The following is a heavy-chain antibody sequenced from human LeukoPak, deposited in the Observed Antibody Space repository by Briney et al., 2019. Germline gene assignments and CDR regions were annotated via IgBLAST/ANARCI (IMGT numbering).Heavy chain of an antibody. V-gene: IGHV1-8*01. CDR2: MNPNSGNT. CDR1: GYTFTSYD. CDR3: ARGRFYYYYMDV. Sequence: ASVKVSCKASGYTFTSYDINWVRQATGQGLEWMGWMNPNSGNTNYAQKLQGRVTMTTDTSTSTAYMELRSLRSDDTAVYYCARGRFYYYYMDVWGKGTTVTISS. J-gene: IGHJ6*03.